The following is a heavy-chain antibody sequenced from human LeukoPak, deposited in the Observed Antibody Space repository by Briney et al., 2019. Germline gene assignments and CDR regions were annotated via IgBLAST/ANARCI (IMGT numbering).Heavy chain of an antibody. D-gene: IGHD2-2*01. CDR2: IIPIFGTA. Sequence: SVKLSCKAAGGTFSSYANNWVRLPQAPGMELMGGIIPIFGTATYAQKFQGRVTITADESTSTAYMELSSLRSEDTAVYYCASSRVVVVVPAAMSAFDYWGQGTLVTVSS. J-gene: IGHJ4*02. V-gene: IGHV1-69*01. CDR3: ASSRVVVVVPAAMSAFDY. CDR1: GGTFSSYA.